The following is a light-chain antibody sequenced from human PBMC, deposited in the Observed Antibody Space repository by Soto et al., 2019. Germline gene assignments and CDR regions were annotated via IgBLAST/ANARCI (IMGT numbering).Light chain of an antibody. V-gene: IGKV3-20*01. CDR2: SAS. CDR1: QSVNSRH. Sequence: EIVVTQSPGTLSLSPGERATLSCRASQSVNSRHLVWCQQTPGEAPRLLISSASCRAIGIPDRFSGSGSGTDFTLTITRLEPEDFALYYFQHYDNSPLTFGGGTKLEIK. CDR3: QHYDNSPLT. J-gene: IGKJ4*02.